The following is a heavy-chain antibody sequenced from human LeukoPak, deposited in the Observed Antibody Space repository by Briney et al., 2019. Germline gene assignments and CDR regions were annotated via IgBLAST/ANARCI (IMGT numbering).Heavy chain of an antibody. V-gene: IGHV4-30-4*01. Sequence: SETLSLTCTVSGGSISSGDYYWSWIRQPPGKGLEWIGYIYYSGSTYYNPSLKCRVTISVDTSKNQFSLKLSSVTAADTAVYYCARAIAAASNWFDPWGQGTLVTVSS. D-gene: IGHD6-13*01. CDR3: ARAIAAASNWFDP. CDR1: GGSISSGDYY. J-gene: IGHJ5*02. CDR2: IYYSGST.